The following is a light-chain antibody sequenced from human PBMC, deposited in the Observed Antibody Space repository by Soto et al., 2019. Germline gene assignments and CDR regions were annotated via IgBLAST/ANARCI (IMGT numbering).Light chain of an antibody. J-gene: IGLJ2*01. CDR2: EVT. CDR1: SSDVGDYNF. CDR3: SSFAASHVV. Sequence: QSALTQSPSASGSPGQSITVSCTGTSSDVGDYNFVSWYQQHPGKAPKHLIYEVTKRPSGVPDRFSGSKSGNTASLTVSGLQSEDEADYYCSSFAASHVVFGGGTKLTVL. V-gene: IGLV2-8*01.